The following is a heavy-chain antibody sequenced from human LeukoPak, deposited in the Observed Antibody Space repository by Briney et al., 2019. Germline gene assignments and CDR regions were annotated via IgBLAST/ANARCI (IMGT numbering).Heavy chain of an antibody. D-gene: IGHD3-10*01. V-gene: IGHV3-23*01. CDR1: GFTVSSNY. CDR3: AKTPKYYYGSGSNWFDP. CDR2: PSGSGGST. Sequence: QPRGSLRLSCAASGFTVSSNYMSWVRQAPGKGLEWVSAPSGSGGSTYYADSVKGRFTISRDNSKNTLYLQMNSLRAEDTAVYYCAKTPKYYYGSGSNWFDPWGQGTLVTVSS. J-gene: IGHJ5*02.